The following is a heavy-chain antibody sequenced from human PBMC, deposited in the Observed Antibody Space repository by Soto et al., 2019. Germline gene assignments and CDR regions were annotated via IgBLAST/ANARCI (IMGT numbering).Heavy chain of an antibody. CDR2: IDDSGSS. J-gene: IGHJ4*02. Sequence: QVQLQESGPGLVKPSQTLSLTCSVSGGSISRDNSSWPWIRQPPGKGLEWIGYIDDSGSSFITPSLASRVVMSVDAAKNQFSLKLRSVSDADTAVYYCARVRIRGNRVIVPAAFFDYWCQGTLGTIS. D-gene: IGHD2-2*01. CDR1: GGSISRDNSS. V-gene: IGHV4-30-4*01. CDR3: ARVRIRGNRVIVPAAFFDY.